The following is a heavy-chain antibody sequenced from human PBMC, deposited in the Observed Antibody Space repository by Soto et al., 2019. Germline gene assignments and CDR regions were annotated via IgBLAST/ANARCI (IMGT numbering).Heavy chain of an antibody. CDR1: GGSISSSSFY. CDR3: ARHRSTVTKFGHDAFDV. D-gene: IGHD4-17*01. CDR2: MYYSGST. V-gene: IGHV4-39*01. J-gene: IGHJ3*01. Sequence: SETLSLTCTVSGGSISSSSFYWGWIRQPPGKGLEWIGSMYYSGSTYYNPSLKSRVTISVDTSKNQFSLKLSSVTAADTAVYYCARHRSTVTKFGHDAFDVWGQGTLVTVSS.